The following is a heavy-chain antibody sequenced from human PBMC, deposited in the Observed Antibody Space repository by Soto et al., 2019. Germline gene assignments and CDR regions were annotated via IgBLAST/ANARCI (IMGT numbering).Heavy chain of an antibody. D-gene: IGHD3-22*01. J-gene: IGHJ4*02. CDR3: ARMALAYYYDSSGYYYYFDY. CDR1: GGTFSSYA. V-gene: IGHV1-69*01. Sequence: QVQLVQSGAEVKKPGSSAKVSCKASGGTFSSYAISWVRQAPGQGLEWMGGIIPIFGTANYAQKFQGRVTITADESTSTAYMELSSLRSEDTAVYYCARMALAYYYDSSGYYYYFDYWGQGTLVTVSS. CDR2: IIPIFGTA.